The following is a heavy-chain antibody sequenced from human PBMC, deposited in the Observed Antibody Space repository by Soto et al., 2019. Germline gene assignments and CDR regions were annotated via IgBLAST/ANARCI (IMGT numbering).Heavy chain of an antibody. CDR2: MYTGGRT. CDR1: VFTVTGDQ. D-gene: IGHD6-19*01. V-gene: IGHV3-53*01. J-gene: IGHJ4*02. CDR3: PRGGGGWDS. Sequence: GWSLRLSCVPSVFTVTGDQMNWVRQAPGKGLEWVSTMYTGGRTFYADSVRGRFTISRDETKNILYLQMDSLRVEDTAVYYCPRGGGGWDSWGQGSLVTVSS.